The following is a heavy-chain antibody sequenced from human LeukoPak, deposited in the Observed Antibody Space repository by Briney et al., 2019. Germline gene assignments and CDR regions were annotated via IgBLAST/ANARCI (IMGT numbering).Heavy chain of an antibody. CDR2: ISGSGFST. J-gene: IGHJ4*02. CDR3: ANTGLPSPNYFDH. D-gene: IGHD5/OR15-5a*01. V-gene: IGHV3-23*01. Sequence: GGSLRLSCAASGITFNIFGMSWVRQAPGRGLEWVSTISGSGFSTYYADSVKGRFTISRDNSKNTLYLQMNSLGAEDTAVYYCANTGLPSPNYFDHWGQGTLVTVSS. CDR1: GITFNIFG.